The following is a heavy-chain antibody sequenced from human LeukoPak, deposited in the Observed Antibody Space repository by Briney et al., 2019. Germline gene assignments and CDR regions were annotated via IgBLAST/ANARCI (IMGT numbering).Heavy chain of an antibody. CDR3: AKCPMTTVTTGLFDF. D-gene: IGHD4-17*01. CDR1: GFTFSSYS. Sequence: GSLRLSCAASGFTFSSYSMHWVRQAPGKGLEWVAVISYDGSNKYYADSVKGRFTISRDNSRNTLYLQMNSLRAEDTAVYYCAKCPMTTVTTGLFDFWGQGALVTVSS. J-gene: IGHJ4*02. V-gene: IGHV3-30*18. CDR2: ISYDGSNK.